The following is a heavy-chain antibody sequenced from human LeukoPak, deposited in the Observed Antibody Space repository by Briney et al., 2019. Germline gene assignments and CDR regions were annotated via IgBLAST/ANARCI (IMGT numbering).Heavy chain of an antibody. CDR3: ASKGVYSYYYYYYMHV. CDR1: GFTFSSYW. D-gene: IGHD1-26*01. CDR2: IKQDGSEK. J-gene: IGHJ6*03. Sequence: PGGSLRLSCAASGFTFSSYWMSWVRQAPGKGLEWVANIKQDGSEKYYVDSVKGRFTISRDNAKNSLYLQMNSLRAEDTAVYYCASKGVYSYYYYYYMHVWGKGTTVTVSS. V-gene: IGHV3-7*01.